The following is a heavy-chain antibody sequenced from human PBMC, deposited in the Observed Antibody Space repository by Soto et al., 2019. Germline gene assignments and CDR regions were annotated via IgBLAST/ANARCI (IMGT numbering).Heavy chain of an antibody. CDR1: GFTFSSYW. CDR3: LKDFLGN. Sequence: EVHLVESGGGLVQPGGSLRLSCAASGFTFSSYWLSWVRQAPGKGLEWVANIKGDGSDKNYVDSVKGRFSISRDNAKNSLYLQMNSLRAEDTAVYYCLKDFLGNWGQGTLVTVSS. J-gene: IGHJ4*02. V-gene: IGHV3-7*01. D-gene: IGHD7-27*01. CDR2: IKGDGSDK.